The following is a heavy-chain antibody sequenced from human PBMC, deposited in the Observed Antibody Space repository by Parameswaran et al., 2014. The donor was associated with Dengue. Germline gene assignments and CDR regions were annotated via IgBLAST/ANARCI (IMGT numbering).Heavy chain of an antibody. V-gene: IGHV3-7*03. CDR2: IKQDGGEK. J-gene: IGHJ3*02. CDR3: ARGKAIDI. Sequence: RWIRQPPGKGLEWVANIKQDGGEKYYVDSVKGRFIISRDNDKNSLYLQMSSLRAEDTAVYYCARGKAIDIWGQGTRVTVSS.